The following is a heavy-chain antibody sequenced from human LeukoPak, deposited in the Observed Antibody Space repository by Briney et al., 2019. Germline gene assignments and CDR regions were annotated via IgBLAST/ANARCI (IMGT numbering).Heavy chain of an antibody. CDR1: GGSISSGSYY. D-gene: IGHD3-22*01. CDR3: ARDFGPWYYDNSGYRDAFDI. J-gene: IGHJ3*02. Sequence: PSETLSLTCTDSGGSISSGSYYWSWIRQPAGKGLEGIGRIYTSGSTNYNPSLKSRVTISVDTSKNQFSLKLSSVTAADTAVYYCARDFGPWYYDNSGYRDAFDIWGQGTMVTVSS. CDR2: IYTSGST. V-gene: IGHV4-61*02.